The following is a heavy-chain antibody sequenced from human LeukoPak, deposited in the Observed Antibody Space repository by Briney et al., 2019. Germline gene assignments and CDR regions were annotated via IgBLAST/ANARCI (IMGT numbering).Heavy chain of an antibody. CDR2: IYPNNGAT. D-gene: IGHD3-10*01. CDR3: ARDGPAQMVDFDY. Sequence: GDSVKVSCKASGYTFSGTGQYLYWLRRAPGQGLECMGWIYPNNGATAYAQQFQGRVAMTRDTSINTAYMELSGLRPDDTAVYYCARDGPAQMVDFDYWGQGALVTVSS. CDR1: GYTFSGTGQY. V-gene: IGHV1-2*02. J-gene: IGHJ4*02.